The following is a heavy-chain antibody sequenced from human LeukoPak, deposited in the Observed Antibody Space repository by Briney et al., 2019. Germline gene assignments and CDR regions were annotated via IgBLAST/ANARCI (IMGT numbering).Heavy chain of an antibody. J-gene: IGHJ3*01. CDR2: ISRSGPA. D-gene: IGHD5-12*01. Sequence: PGGSLRLSCAASGFPFSAYDMQWVRQAPGKGLEWVSGISRSGPAYYTDSVKGQFTISRDNSESTLYLQMNTLRAEDTAIYYCAKGGYVFEVWGQGTLVAVSS. V-gene: IGHV3-23*01. CDR3: AKGGYVFEV. CDR1: GFPFSAYD.